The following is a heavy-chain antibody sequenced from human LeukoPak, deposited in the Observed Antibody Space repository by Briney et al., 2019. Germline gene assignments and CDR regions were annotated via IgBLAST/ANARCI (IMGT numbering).Heavy chain of an antibody. D-gene: IGHD6-13*01. CDR3: ARLIAAAGTNWFDP. CDR1: GGSISSSNYY. Sequence: SETLSLTCTVSGGSISSSNYYWGWIRQPPGKGREWIGSIYYSGSTSYNPSLKSRFTISVDKSKNQFFLKLSSVTAADTAVYYCARLIAAAGTNWFDPWGQGTLVTVSS. J-gene: IGHJ5*02. CDR2: IYYSGST. V-gene: IGHV4-39*07.